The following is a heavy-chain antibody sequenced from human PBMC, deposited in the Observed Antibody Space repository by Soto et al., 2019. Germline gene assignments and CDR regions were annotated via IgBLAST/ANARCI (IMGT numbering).Heavy chain of an antibody. V-gene: IGHV3-21*01. CDR3: ASGVSGYYYYYGMDV. D-gene: IGHD3-16*01. CDR2: ISSSSSYI. CDR1: GFTFSSYS. Sequence: EVQLVESGGGLVKPGGSLRLSCAASGFTFSSYSMNWVRQAPGKGLEWVSSISSSSSYIYYADSVKGRFTISRDNAKNSLYLQMNSLRAEDTAVYYCASGVSGYYYYYGMDVWGQGTTVTVSS. J-gene: IGHJ6*02.